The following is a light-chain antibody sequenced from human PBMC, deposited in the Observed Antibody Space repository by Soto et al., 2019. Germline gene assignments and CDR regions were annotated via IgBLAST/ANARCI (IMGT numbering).Light chain of an antibody. V-gene: IGKV1-6*01. J-gene: IGKJ1*01. CDR2: AAS. Sequence: ATPMTQSPSSLSASVGDRVTIACRASQGIRTALGWYQQKAEEAPKLLIYAASTLQSGVPPRFSGSGSGTDFSLTISSLQPEDFAAYYCLQVYDYPRMFGQGTKV. CDR3: LQVYDYPRM. CDR1: QGIRTA.